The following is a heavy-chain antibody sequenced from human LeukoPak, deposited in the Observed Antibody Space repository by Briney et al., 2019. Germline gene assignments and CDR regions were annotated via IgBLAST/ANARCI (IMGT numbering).Heavy chain of an antibody. D-gene: IGHD3-10*01. Sequence: SETLSLTCAVYGETFSSYYWSWIRQPPGKGLEWIGYIYYSGSTNYKPSLKSRVTISVDTSKNQFSLKLSSVTAADTAVYYCAKGGYYGSGNDFRFDPWGQGTLVTVSS. CDR3: AKGGYYGSGNDFRFDP. V-gene: IGHV4-59*01. J-gene: IGHJ5*02. CDR1: GETFSSYY. CDR2: IYYSGST.